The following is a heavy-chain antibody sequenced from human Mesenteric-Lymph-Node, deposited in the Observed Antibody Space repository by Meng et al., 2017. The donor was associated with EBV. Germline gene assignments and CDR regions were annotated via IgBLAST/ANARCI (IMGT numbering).Heavy chain of an antibody. CDR2: IYHSGST. V-gene: IGHV4-4*02. CDR3: ARGTVAGTHLDY. Sequence: QVEPQASGPVLVKPSGTLSLACAVSGGSISSSNWWSWVRQPPGKGLEWIGEIYHSGSTNYNPSLKSRVTISVDKSKNQFSLKLSSVTAADTAVYYCARGTVAGTHLDYWAQGTLVTVSS. CDR1: GGSISSSNW. J-gene: IGHJ4*02. D-gene: IGHD6-19*01.